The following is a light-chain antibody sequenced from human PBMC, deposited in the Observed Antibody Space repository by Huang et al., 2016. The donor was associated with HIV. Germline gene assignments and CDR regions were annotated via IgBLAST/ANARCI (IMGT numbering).Light chain of an antibody. V-gene: IGKV4-1*01. CDR3: QQYYDSFWT. J-gene: IGKJ1*01. CDR1: QSLLYTSNNKNY. Sequence: DIVMTQSPDSLTVSLGEKATIHCKASQSLLYTSNNKNYLSWYQQKPGQPPKLLIYWASARESGVPSRFSGGGSGTNFTLTISSLQAEDVAIYYCQQYYDSFWTFGQGTLVEIK. CDR2: WAS.